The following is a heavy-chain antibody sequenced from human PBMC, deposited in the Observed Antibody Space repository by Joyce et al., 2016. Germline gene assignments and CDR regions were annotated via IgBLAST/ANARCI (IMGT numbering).Heavy chain of an antibody. Sequence: QVQLVESGGGVVQPGRSLRLSCAASGFTFRSCGMHWVRQAPGKGLEWVAVISYDGNKKYYADSVKGRFILSRDNSKNTLYLQMNRLRVEDTAVYYCAKELDTIGMDVWGQGTTVTVSS. V-gene: IGHV3-30*18. D-gene: IGHD3-3*01. CDR2: ISYDGNKK. CDR1: GFTFRSCG. J-gene: IGHJ6*02. CDR3: AKELDTIGMDV.